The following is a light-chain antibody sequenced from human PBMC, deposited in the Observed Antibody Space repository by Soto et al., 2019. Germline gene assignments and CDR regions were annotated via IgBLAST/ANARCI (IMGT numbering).Light chain of an antibody. CDR3: ASYRSSNNYV. CDR2: EVR. Sequence: QSVLTQPASVSGSPGQSITISCTGTSTDIGAYNFVSWFQHHPGKAPKLILFEVRIRPSGVSNRFSGSRSGNTASLTISGLQAEDEADYYCASYRSSNNYVFGTGTKVTVL. J-gene: IGLJ1*01. V-gene: IGLV2-14*01. CDR1: STDIGAYNF.